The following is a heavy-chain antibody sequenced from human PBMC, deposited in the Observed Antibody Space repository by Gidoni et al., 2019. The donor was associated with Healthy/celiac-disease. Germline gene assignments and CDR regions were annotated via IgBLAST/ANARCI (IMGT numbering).Heavy chain of an antibody. J-gene: IGHJ4*02. Sequence: EVQLVESGGGLVQPGGSLRLSCAASGFTFSSLWMSWVRQAPGKGLEWVVNIKQDGSEKYYVDSVMGRFTISRDNAKNSMYLQMNSRRAEDTAVYYCARGLELGDYWGQGTLVTVSS. D-gene: IGHD1-7*01. CDR2: IKQDGSEK. CDR3: ARGLELGDY. CDR1: GFTFSSLW. V-gene: IGHV3-7*03.